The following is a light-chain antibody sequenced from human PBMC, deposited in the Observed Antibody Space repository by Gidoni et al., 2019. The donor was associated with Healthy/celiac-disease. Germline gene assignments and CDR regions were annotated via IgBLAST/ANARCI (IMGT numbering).Light chain of an antibody. J-gene: IGKJ2*01. CDR3: QHIGT. CDR1: QSVLYSSNNKNY. V-gene: IGKV4-1*01. CDR2: WAS. Sequence: DIVMTQSPDSLAVSLGERATINCKSSQSVLYSSNNKNYLAWYQQKPGQPPKLLIYWASTRESGVPDRFSGSGSGTDFTLTISSLQAEDVAVYYCQHIGTFXQXTKLEIK.